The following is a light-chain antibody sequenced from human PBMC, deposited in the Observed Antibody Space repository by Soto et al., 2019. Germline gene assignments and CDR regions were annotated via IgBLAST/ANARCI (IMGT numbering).Light chain of an antibody. Sequence: VLTQPPSASGSPGQSLTISCTGTSSDIGGYSYVSWYQHHPGKAAKLMIYQDTKRRSGLPARFSGSQSGNPASLTVSGLQAEDEADYYCTSFAGTNILYVFGTGTKVTVL. CDR3: TSFAGTNILYV. V-gene: IGLV2-8*01. J-gene: IGLJ1*01. CDR2: QDT. CDR1: SSDIGGYSY.